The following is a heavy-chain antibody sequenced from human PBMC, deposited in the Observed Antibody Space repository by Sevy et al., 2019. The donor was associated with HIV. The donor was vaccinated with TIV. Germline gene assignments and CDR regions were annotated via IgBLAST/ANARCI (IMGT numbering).Heavy chain of an antibody. CDR1: GYTLTELS. D-gene: IGHD6-13*01. Sequence: ASVKVSCKVSGYTLTELSMHWVRQAPGKGLEWMGGFDPEDGETIYAQKFQGRVTMTEDTSTDTAYMELSSLRSEDTAVYYWATSPAAAGIYYYIDVWGKGTTVTVSS. V-gene: IGHV1-24*01. CDR2: FDPEDGET. J-gene: IGHJ6*03. CDR3: ATSPAAAGIYYYIDV.